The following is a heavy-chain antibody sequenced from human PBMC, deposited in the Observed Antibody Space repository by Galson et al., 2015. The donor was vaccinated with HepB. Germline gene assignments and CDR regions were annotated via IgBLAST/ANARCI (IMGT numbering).Heavy chain of an antibody. J-gene: IGHJ5*02. D-gene: IGHD6-19*01. Sequence: SLRLSCAASGFTFDDYAMHWVRHAPGKGLEWVSGISWNSGSIGYADSVKGRFTISRDNAKNSLYLQMNSLRAEDTALYYCAKDPLAYTDSGWPNWFDPWGQGTLVTVSS. CDR3: AKDPLAYTDSGWPNWFDP. CDR2: ISWNSGSI. V-gene: IGHV3-9*01. CDR1: GFTFDDYA.